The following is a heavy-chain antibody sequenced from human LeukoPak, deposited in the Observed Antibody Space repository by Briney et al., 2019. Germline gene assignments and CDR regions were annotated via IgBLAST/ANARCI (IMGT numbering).Heavy chain of an antibody. CDR1: GGSISSSNYY. D-gene: IGHD1-26*01. CDR3: ARDLRLGGGGADH. Sequence: SETLSLTCTVSGGSISSSNYYWAWIRQPPGKGLEWIGNIYFSGSAYYNPSLQSRVTISVDTSKNQFSLKLTSVTAADTAVYYCARDLRLGGGGADHWGQGTLVTVSS. J-gene: IGHJ4*02. V-gene: IGHV4-39*07. CDR2: IYFSGSA.